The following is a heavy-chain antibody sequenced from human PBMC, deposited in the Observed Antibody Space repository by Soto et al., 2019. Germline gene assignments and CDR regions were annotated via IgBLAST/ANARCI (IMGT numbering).Heavy chain of an antibody. CDR3: ARDEGASSGWYFAFDI. V-gene: IGHV1-69*13. J-gene: IGHJ3*02. CDR2: IIPIFGTA. D-gene: IGHD6-19*01. CDR1: GGTLSTYA. Sequence: GASVKVSCKASGGTLSTYAISWVRQAPGQGLEWMGGIIPIFGTANYAQKFQGRVTITADESTSTAYMELSSLRSEDTAVYYCARDEGASSGWYFAFDIWGQGKMVTVSS.